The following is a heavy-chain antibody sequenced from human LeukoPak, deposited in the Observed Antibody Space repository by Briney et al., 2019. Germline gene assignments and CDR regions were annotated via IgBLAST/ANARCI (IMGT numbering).Heavy chain of an antibody. Sequence: SETLSLTCTVSGGSISYYYWTWIRQSPGKGLEWIGQIYYTGSTYYNPSLERRVTISVDTSRNRFSLNLTSVTAADTAVYYCARGGTYNDILSFDPWGQGTLVTVSS. CDR3: ARGGTYNDILSFDP. V-gene: IGHV4-59*01. D-gene: IGHD3-9*01. CDR2: IYYTGST. J-gene: IGHJ5*02. CDR1: GGSISYYY.